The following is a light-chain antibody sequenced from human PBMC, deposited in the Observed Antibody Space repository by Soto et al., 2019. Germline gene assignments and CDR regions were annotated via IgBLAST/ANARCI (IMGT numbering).Light chain of an antibody. Sequence: EIVMTQSPATLSVSPGERATISCRASQSVSSNLAWYQQKPGQVPRLLIYGASTRATGIPARFSGSGSGTEFTLTISSLQSEDFAVYYCQQYNNWPRTFGQGTKV. CDR2: GAS. CDR3: QQYNNWPRT. J-gene: IGKJ1*01. CDR1: QSVSSN. V-gene: IGKV3-15*01.